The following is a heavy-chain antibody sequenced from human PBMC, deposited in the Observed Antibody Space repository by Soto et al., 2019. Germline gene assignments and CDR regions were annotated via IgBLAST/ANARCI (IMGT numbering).Heavy chain of an antibody. CDR1: GLTFTSSA. J-gene: IGHJ5*02. CDR2: IVVGSGNT. Sequence: SVEVSCKASGLTFTSSAVQWVLQARGQRLEWIGWIVVGSGNTNYAQKFQERVTITRDMSTSTAYMELSSLRSEDTAVYYCAAFPGYYYDSSGYYYGWFDPWGLGTLVTDSS. V-gene: IGHV1-58*01. D-gene: IGHD3-22*01. CDR3: AAFPGYYYDSSGYYYGWFDP.